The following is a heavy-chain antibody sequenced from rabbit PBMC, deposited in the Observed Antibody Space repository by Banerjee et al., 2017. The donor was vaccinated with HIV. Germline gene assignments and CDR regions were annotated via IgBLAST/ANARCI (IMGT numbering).Heavy chain of an antibody. CDR2: IGVGGIDAA. V-gene: IGHV1S45*01. CDR1: GFDFSSGA. CDR3: ARAYSSGHPFAL. Sequence: QEQLKETGGGLVQPGGSLTLSCKASGFDFSSGAMCWVRQAPGKGPEWIACIGVGGIDAAYYASWAKGRFTISKTSSTTVTLQMTSLTAADTATYFCARAYSSGHPFALWGPGTLVTVS. J-gene: IGHJ4*01. D-gene: IGHD4-1*01.